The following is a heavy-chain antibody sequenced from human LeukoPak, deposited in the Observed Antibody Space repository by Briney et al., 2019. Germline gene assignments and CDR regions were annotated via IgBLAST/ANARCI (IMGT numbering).Heavy chain of an antibody. CDR2: MNPNSGNT. D-gene: IGHD3-3*01. Sequence: ASVKVSCKASGYTFTSYDINWVRQAPGQGLEWMGWMNPNSGNTGYAQKFQGRVTMTRNTSISTAYVELSSLRSEDTAVYYCARVYYDFWSGYFGYYYYYGMDVWGQGTTVTVSS. CDR3: ARVYYDFWSGYFGYYYYYGMDV. CDR1: GYTFTSYD. J-gene: IGHJ6*02. V-gene: IGHV1-8*01.